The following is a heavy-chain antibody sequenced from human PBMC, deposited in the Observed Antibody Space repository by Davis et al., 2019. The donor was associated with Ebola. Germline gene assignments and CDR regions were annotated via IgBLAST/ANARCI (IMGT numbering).Heavy chain of an antibody. J-gene: IGHJ4*02. D-gene: IGHD6-19*01. CDR3: AKGDNSGWYGVDY. Sequence: PGGSLRLSCAASGFTFSSYWMHWVRQAPGKGLVWVSRIKSDGSSTSYADSVKGRFTISRENSKATLDLQMNSLRAEDTAVYYCAKGDNSGWYGVDYWGQGTLVTVSS. CDR1: GFTFSSYW. V-gene: IGHV3-74*01. CDR2: IKSDGSST.